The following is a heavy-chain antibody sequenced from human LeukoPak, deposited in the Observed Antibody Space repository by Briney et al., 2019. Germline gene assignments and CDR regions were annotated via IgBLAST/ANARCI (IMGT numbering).Heavy chain of an antibody. Sequence: GGSLSLSCAASGFTFSSYEMNWVRQAQGQGLGWVSYISSSGSTIYYADSVKGRFTISRDNAKKSLYLQMNSLRAEDTAVYYCAELGITMIGGVWGKGSTVTISS. V-gene: IGHV3-48*03. J-gene: IGHJ6*04. CDR3: AELGITMIGGV. D-gene: IGHD3-10*02. CDR1: GFTFSSYE. CDR2: ISSSGSTI.